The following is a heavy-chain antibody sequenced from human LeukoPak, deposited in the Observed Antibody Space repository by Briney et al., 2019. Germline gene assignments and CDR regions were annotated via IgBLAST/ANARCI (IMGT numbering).Heavy chain of an antibody. Sequence: GGSLRLSCSAPGFIFTSYGMNWVRQAPGSGLQWVAYISAGSSNTFYADSVKGRFTISRDDAGNFLHLQMNSLSAEDTGIYYCARSAVQANTPFYFDFWGQGALVAVSS. V-gene: IGHV3-48*01. CDR2: ISAGSSNT. D-gene: IGHD1-26*01. CDR1: GFIFTSYG. CDR3: ARSAVQANTPFYFDF. J-gene: IGHJ4*02.